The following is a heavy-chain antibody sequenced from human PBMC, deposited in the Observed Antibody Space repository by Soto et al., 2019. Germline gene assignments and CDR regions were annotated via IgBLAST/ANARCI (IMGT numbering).Heavy chain of an antibody. Sequence: QVQLVESGGGVVQPGRSLRLSCAASGFTFRSYAMHWVRQAPGKGLEWVAVISYDGSNKYYADSVKGRFTISRDNSKNTLYLQMNSLRAEDTAVYYCARGGGYGEPYGMDVWGQGTTVTVSS. CDR3: ARGGGYGEPYGMDV. D-gene: IGHD4-17*01. CDR2: ISYDGSNK. V-gene: IGHV3-30-3*01. J-gene: IGHJ6*02. CDR1: GFTFRSYA.